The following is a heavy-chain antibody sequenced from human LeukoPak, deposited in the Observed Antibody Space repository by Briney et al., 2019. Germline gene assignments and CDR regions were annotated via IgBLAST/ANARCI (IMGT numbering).Heavy chain of an antibody. J-gene: IGHJ2*01. CDR3: ARPGRQDAYNGHYWYFDL. D-gene: IGHD5-24*01. Sequence: SETLSLTCTVSGGSITNYYWNWIRQPPGKDLEWIGCVSYSGRTHYSSALKSRVTISVDTSNNQFTLNLRSVTAADTAVYYCARPGRQDAYNGHYWYFDLWGRGTLVTVSS. CDR2: VSYSGRT. V-gene: IGHV4-59*01. CDR1: GGSITNYY.